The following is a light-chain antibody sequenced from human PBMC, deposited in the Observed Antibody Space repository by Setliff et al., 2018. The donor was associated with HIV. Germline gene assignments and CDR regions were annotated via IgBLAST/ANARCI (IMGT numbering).Light chain of an antibody. Sequence: QSVLTQPPSASGTPGQRVTIPCSGSSSNIGSNAVNWYQQYPGTAPKLLIYSTNQRPSGVPDRFSGSKSGTSASLAIGGLQSEEEAAYYCQSHDSSLSGYVFGTGTKVTVL. J-gene: IGLJ1*01. V-gene: IGLV1-44*01. CDR1: SSNIGSNA. CDR2: STN. CDR3: QSHDSSLSGYV.